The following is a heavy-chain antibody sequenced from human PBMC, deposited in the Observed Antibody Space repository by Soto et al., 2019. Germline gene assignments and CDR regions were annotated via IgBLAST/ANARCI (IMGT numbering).Heavy chain of an antibody. CDR1: GFTVSNNY. J-gene: IGHJ4*02. D-gene: IGHD6-13*01. CDR3: ARDPPGIAASGGGG. CDR2: IYSGGST. Sequence: EVQLVESGGGLIQPGGSLRLSCAASGFTVSNNYMRWVRQAPGKGLEWVSLIYSGGSTHYADSVKGRFTISRDNSKNTLYLQMNSLRVEDTAVYYCARDPPGIAASGGGGWGQETLVTVSS. V-gene: IGHV3-53*01.